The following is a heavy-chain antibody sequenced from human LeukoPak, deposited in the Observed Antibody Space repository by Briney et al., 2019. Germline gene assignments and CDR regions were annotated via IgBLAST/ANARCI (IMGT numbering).Heavy chain of an antibody. CDR3: ARDLKAAIFGVADYYGMDV. CDR1: GGTFSRFT. Sequence: SVKVSCKASGGTFSRFTISWVRQVPGQGLEWMGGIIPIFGTANYAQKFQGRVTITADESTSTAYMELSSLRSEDTAVYYCARDLKAAIFGVADYYGMDVWGQGTTVTVSS. V-gene: IGHV1-69*13. D-gene: IGHD3-3*01. CDR2: IIPIFGTA. J-gene: IGHJ6*02.